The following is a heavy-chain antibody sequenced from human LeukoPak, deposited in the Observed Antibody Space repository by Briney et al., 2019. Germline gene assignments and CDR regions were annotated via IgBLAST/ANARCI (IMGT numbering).Heavy chain of an antibody. J-gene: IGHJ4*02. V-gene: IGHV3-21*01. CDR1: GFTFSSYS. CDR2: ISSSSSYI. CDR3: AREPRGYSYGYGFDY. D-gene: IGHD5-18*01. Sequence: GGSLRLSCAASGFTFSSYSMNWVRQAPGKGLEWVSSISSSSSYIYYADSVKGRFTISRDNAKNSLYLQVNSLRAEDTAVYYCAREPRGYSYGYGFDYWGQGTLVTVSS.